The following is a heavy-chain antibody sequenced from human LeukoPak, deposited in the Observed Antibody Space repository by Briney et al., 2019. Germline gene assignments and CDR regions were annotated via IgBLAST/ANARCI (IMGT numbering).Heavy chain of an antibody. V-gene: IGHV3-23*01. J-gene: IGHJ6*02. CDR3: AKDGDYYGSGSFLHSCYDMDV. Sequence: GGSLRLSCAASGFTFSTYAMSWVRQAPGKGLEWVSVISVSGGSTYYAASVKGRFTISRDNSKNTLYLQMNSLRAEDTAVYYCAKDGDYYGSGSFLHSCYDMDVWGQGTTVTVSS. D-gene: IGHD3-10*01. CDR2: ISVSGGST. CDR1: GFTFSTYA.